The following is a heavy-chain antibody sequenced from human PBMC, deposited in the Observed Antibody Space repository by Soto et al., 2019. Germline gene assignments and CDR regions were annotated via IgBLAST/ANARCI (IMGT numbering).Heavy chain of an antibody. CDR1: GFPFHKRKEG. CDR3: AHRGPSSIAARVGFPQYDY. J-gene: IGHJ4*02. Sequence: LRNATHSVRLECTSSGFPFHKRKEGVGWIRQPPGKALEWLALIYGDDDKRYRPSLKSRLTITKDTSKNQVVLTMTNMDPVDTATYYCAHRGPSSIAARVGFPQYDYWGQGTLVTVSS. V-gene: IGHV2-5*06. CDR2: IYGDDDK. D-gene: IGHD6-6*01.